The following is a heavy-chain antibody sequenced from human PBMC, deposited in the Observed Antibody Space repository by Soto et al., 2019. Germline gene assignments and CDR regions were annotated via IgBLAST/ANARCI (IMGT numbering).Heavy chain of an antibody. CDR3: ARDDVLCDGGRCYGVPLDV. CDR1: GFTVSSKY. V-gene: IGHV3-66*01. J-gene: IGHJ6*04. Sequence: EVHLVESGGGLVQPGGSLRLSCAASGFTVSSKYMSWVRQAPGKGLEWVSPIQSGGPTYYADAVKGRFTISRDTSANTLHLQMDSLRAEDTAVYYCARDDVLCDGGRCYGVPLDVWCKGTTVTVSS. CDR2: IQSGGPT. D-gene: IGHD2-15*01.